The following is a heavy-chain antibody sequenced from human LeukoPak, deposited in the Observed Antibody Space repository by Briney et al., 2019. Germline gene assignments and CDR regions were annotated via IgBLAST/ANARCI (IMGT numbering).Heavy chain of an antibody. CDR3: ARQYTVVKGGDY. V-gene: IGHV1-8*02. CDR1: GYTFTSYG. D-gene: IGHD4-23*01. J-gene: IGHJ4*02. Sequence: ASVKVSCKASGYTFTSYGISWVRQAPGKGLEWMGWMNPNSGNTGYAQKFQGRVTMTRNTSISTAYMELSSLRSEDTAVYYCARQYTVVKGGDYWGQGTLVTVSS. CDR2: MNPNSGNT.